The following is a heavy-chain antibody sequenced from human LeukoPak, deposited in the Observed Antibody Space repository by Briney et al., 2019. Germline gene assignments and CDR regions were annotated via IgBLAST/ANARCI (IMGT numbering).Heavy chain of an antibody. CDR2: IIPIFGIA. CDR1: GGTFSSYA. J-gene: IGHJ6*02. V-gene: IGHV1-69*04. D-gene: IGHD2-2*01. CDR3: ARGPRYCSSTSCNYGMDV. Sequence: SVKVSCKASGGTFSSYAISWVRQAPGQGLEWMGRIIPIFGIANYAQMFQGRVTITADKSTSTAYMELSSLRSEDTAVYYCARGPRYCSSTSCNYGMDVWGQGTTVTVSS.